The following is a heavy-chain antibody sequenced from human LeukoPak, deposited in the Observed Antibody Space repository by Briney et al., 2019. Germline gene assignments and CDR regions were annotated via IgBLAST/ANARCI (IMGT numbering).Heavy chain of an antibody. CDR2: IYYSGST. CDR3: ARSGSGPDAFDI. J-gene: IGHJ3*02. CDR1: GGSVSSDSYY. V-gene: IGHV4-61*01. D-gene: IGHD2-15*01. Sequence: SETLSLTCSVSGGSVSSDSYYWSWIRQPPGKGLEWIGYIYYSGSTNYNPSLKSRVTISVDTSKNQFSLKLSSVTAADTAVYYCARSGSGPDAFDIWGQGTMVTVSS.